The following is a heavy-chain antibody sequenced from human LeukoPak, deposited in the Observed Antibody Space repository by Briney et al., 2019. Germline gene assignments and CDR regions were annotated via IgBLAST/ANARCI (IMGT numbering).Heavy chain of an antibody. CDR3: AREEYSSPDAFDI. D-gene: IGHD6-6*01. CDR1: GGSISSSSYY. CDR2: IYHSGST. V-gene: IGHV4-39*06. J-gene: IGHJ3*02. Sequence: SETLSLTCTVSGGSISSSSYYWGWIRQPPGKGLEWIGSIYHSGSTNYNPSLKSRVTISVDKSKNQFPLKLSSVTAADTAVYYCAREEYSSPDAFDIWGQGTMVTVSS.